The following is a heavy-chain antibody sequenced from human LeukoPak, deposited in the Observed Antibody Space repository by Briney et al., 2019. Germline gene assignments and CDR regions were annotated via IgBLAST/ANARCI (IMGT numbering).Heavy chain of an antibody. CDR3: AKDGGGGTYSFDY. D-gene: IGHD3-16*01. Sequence: GGSLRLSCAVSGFTFSANNMHWVRQAPGKGLEWVTFIDHDGSQKYYADSVKGRFTISRDNSKNALYLHINSLRAEDTAVYYCAKDGGGGTYSFDYWGQGSLVTVPS. CDR1: GFTFSANN. J-gene: IGHJ4*02. CDR2: IDHDGSQK. V-gene: IGHV3-30*02.